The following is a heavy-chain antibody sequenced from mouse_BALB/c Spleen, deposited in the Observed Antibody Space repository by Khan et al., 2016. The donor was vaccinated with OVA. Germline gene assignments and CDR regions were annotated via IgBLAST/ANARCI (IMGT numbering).Heavy chain of an antibody. J-gene: IGHJ3*01. CDR2: INPYNDGS. CDR1: GYTFTNYI. CDR3: ARDYERSFWFGY. D-gene: IGHD1-1*01. V-gene: IGHV1S136*01. Sequence: VQLQQSGPELVKPGASVKMSCKASGYTFTNYIIHWVKKKPGQGLEWIGYINPYNDGSKYNEKFKGKATLTADKSSTTAYMELSGLTSERCAVYYYARDYERSFWFGYWGQGTLVTVSA.